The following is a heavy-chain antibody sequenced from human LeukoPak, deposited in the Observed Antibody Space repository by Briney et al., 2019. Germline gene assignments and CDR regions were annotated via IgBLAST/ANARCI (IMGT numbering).Heavy chain of an antibody. Sequence: GGSLRLSCAASGFTVSSNYMSWVRQAPGNGLEWVATIKEDGSDKHYVDSARGRFTISRDNAKNSLYLQMNALRADDTAVYYCATWGSIFGVTFFDFWGQGTLVTVSS. D-gene: IGHD3-3*01. CDR2: IKEDGSDK. V-gene: IGHV3-7*01. CDR1: GFTVSSNY. CDR3: ATWGSIFGVTFFDF. J-gene: IGHJ4*02.